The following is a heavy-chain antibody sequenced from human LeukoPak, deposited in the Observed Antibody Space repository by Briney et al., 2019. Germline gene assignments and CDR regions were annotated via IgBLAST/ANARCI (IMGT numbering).Heavy chain of an antibody. Sequence: ASVKVSCKVSGYTFTDYYMHWVQQAPGKGLEWMGLVDSEDGETIYAEKFQGRVTITADTSTDTAYMELSSLRSEDTAVYYCATSAAGMMSVDYWGQGTLVTVSS. D-gene: IGHD6-13*01. CDR3: ATSAAGMMSVDY. J-gene: IGHJ4*02. V-gene: IGHV1-69-2*01. CDR2: VDSEDGET. CDR1: GYTFTDYY.